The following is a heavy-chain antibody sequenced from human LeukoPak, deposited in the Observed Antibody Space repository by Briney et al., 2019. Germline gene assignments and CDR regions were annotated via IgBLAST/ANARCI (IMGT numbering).Heavy chain of an antibody. Sequence: SETLSLTCTVSGGSISSSSHYWGWIRQPPGKGLEWIGSIYYSGSTYYNPSLKSRVTISVDTSKNQFSLKLSSVTAADTAVYYCARDGIWGQGTLVTVSS. D-gene: IGHD1-14*01. CDR3: ARDGI. CDR2: IYYSGST. CDR1: GGSISSSSHY. V-gene: IGHV4-39*07. J-gene: IGHJ4*02.